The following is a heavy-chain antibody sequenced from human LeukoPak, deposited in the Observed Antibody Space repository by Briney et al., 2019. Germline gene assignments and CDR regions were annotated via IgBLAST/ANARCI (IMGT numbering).Heavy chain of an antibody. CDR1: GGTFSSYA. CDR3: ARGGTTPIDFWSGSLGYYYYYYMDV. D-gene: IGHD3-3*01. J-gene: IGHJ6*03. V-gene: IGHV1-69*13. Sequence: LVKVSCKASGGTFSSYAISWVRQAPGQGLEWMGGIIPIFGTANYAQKFQGRVTITADESTSTAYMELSSLRSEDTAVYYCARGGTTPIDFWSGSLGYYYYYYMDVWGKGTTVTVSS. CDR2: IIPIFGTA.